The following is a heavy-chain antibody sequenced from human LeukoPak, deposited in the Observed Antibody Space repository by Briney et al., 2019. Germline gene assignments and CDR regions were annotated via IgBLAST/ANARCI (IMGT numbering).Heavy chain of an antibody. D-gene: IGHD3-10*01. J-gene: IGHJ6*03. V-gene: IGHV1-18*01. CDR2: INGFNGNP. CDR1: GYTFSEYA. Sequence: GASVKVSCKVFGYTFSEYAVSWVRQAPGQGLEWMGWINGFNGNPKYAQKFQDRVTMTTDTYTSTAYMEVKSPRSDDTAVYYCARVSGSRNPHSNYYYYYMDVWGEGTTVVVSS. CDR3: ARVSGSRNPHSNYYYYYMDV.